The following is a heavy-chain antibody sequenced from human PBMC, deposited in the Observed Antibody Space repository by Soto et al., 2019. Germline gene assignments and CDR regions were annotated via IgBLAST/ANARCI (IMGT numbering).Heavy chain of an antibody. CDR3: ARRQMSDCSGGSCYYYYGMDV. V-gene: IGHV5-10-1*01. CDR1: GYSFTSYW. J-gene: IGHJ6*02. Sequence: PGESLKISCKGPGYSFTSYWISWVRQMPGKGLEWMGRIDPSDSYTNYSPSFQGHVTISADKSISTAYLQWSSLKASDTAMYYCARRQMSDCSGGSCYYYYGMDVWGQGTTVTVSS. CDR2: IDPSDSYT. D-gene: IGHD2-15*01.